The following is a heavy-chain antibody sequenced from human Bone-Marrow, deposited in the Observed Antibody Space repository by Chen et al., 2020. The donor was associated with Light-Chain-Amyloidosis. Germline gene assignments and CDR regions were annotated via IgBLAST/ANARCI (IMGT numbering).Heavy chain of an antibody. D-gene: IGHD2-15*01. CDR3: TRQTVSCHDY. Sequence: EVQLVESGGGLVQPGGSLKLSCAASGFSLSDSHMHWVRQASGRGLEWVGHIRNKDDNYATAYAASVKGRFTISRDESKNMAYLQMNSLKTEDAAVYYCTRQTVSCHDYWGQGTLVTVSS. CDR2: IRNKDDNYAT. V-gene: IGHV3-73*02. J-gene: IGHJ4*02. CDR1: GFSLSDSH.